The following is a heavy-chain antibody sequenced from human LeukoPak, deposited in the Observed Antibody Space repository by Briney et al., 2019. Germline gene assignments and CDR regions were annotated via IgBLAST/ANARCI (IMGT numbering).Heavy chain of an antibody. Sequence: KRGESLKISCKGSGYSFTSYWIGRVRQMPGKGLEWMGIIYPGDSDTRYSPSFQGQVTISADKSISTAYLQWSSLKASDTAMYYCAKATGSHYKALSYFDYWGQGTQVTVSS. D-gene: IGHD3-10*01. V-gene: IGHV5-51*01. CDR3: AKATGSHYKALSYFDY. CDR1: GYSFTSYW. J-gene: IGHJ4*02. CDR2: IYPGDSDT.